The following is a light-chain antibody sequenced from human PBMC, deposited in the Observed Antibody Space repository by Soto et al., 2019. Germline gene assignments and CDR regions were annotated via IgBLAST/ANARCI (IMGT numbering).Light chain of an antibody. CDR3: SSFSSRNALV. Sequence: QSALTQPASVSGSPGQSITISCSGTSRDVGAYNLVSWYQQFPGKGPKLLIYEVRHRPCGVSYRFSGSKSGNTASLTISSLLPEDEAVYFCSSFSSRNALVFGGGTKLTVL. V-gene: IGLV2-14*01. CDR2: EVR. J-gene: IGLJ2*01. CDR1: SRDVGAYNL.